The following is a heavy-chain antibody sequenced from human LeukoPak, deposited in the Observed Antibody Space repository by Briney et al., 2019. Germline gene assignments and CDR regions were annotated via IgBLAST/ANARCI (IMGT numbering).Heavy chain of an antibody. CDR1: GFTFSSYA. CDR2: ISGSVGST. J-gene: IGHJ4*02. V-gene: IGHV3-23*01. CDR3: AKDKESRSAPFDY. Sequence: GGSLRLSWAASGFTFSSYAMSWVRQAPGKGLEWVSAISGSVGSTYYADSVKGRFTISRDNSKNTLYLQMNSLRAEDTAVYYCAKDKESRSAPFDYWGQGTLVTVSS.